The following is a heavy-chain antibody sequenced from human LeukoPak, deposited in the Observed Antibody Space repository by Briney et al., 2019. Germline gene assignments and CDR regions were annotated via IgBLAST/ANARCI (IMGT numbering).Heavy chain of an antibody. CDR2: IYHSGST. CDR3: ARASDSSGYYVGELDY. J-gene: IGHJ4*02. Sequence: SETLSLTCTVSGYSISSGYYWGWIRQPPGKGLEWIGSIYHSGSTYYNPSLKSRVTISVDTSKNHFSLKLSSVTAADTAVYYCARASDSSGYYVGELDYWGQGTLVTVSS. V-gene: IGHV4-38-2*02. CDR1: GYSISSGYY. D-gene: IGHD3-22*01.